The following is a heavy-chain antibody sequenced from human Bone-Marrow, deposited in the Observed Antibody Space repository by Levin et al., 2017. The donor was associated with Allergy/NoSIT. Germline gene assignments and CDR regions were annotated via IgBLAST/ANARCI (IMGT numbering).Heavy chain of an antibody. D-gene: IGHD4-17*01. CDR1: GDSISGFF. Sequence: SETLSLTCAVSGDSISGFFWNWIRQPPGKGLEWIGYISHTGRAYYIPSLKSRVAMSVDTSKNQFSLKLASVTAADPAVYFCARDFNSGDYVGWFDPWGQGSLVTVSS. CDR3: ARDFNSGDYVGWFDP. CDR2: ISHTGRA. J-gene: IGHJ5*02. V-gene: IGHV4-59*01.